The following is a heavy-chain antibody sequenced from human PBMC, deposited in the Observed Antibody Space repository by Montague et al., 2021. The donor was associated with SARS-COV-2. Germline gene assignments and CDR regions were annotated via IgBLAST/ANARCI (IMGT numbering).Heavy chain of an antibody. D-gene: IGHD2-15*01. V-gene: IGHV4-34*01. CDR3: ARGSGCSGGDRYSEWAPYYDYGMDV. Sequence: SETLSLTCAVSGGSFSGYYWSWIRQPPGKGLEWIGEINHSGSTNYNPSLKSRVTISVDTSKNQFSLKLSSVTAADTAVYYCARGSGCSGGDRYSEWAPYYDYGMDVGGQGTTVTVSS. J-gene: IGHJ6*02. CDR1: GGSFSGYY. CDR2: INHSGST.